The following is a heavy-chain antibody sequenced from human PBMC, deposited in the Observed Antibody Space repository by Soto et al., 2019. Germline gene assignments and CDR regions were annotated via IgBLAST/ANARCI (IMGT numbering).Heavy chain of an antibody. CDR2: IYHSGST. D-gene: IGHD1-20*01. Sequence: SETLSLTCAVSGGSISSSNWWSWVRQPPGKGLEWIGEIYHSGSTNYNPSLKSRVTISVDKSKNQFSLKLSSVTAADTVVYYCARGHNWNYDYYGMDVWGQGTTVTVSS. CDR1: GGSISSSNW. CDR3: ARGHNWNYDYYGMDV. V-gene: IGHV4-4*02. J-gene: IGHJ6*02.